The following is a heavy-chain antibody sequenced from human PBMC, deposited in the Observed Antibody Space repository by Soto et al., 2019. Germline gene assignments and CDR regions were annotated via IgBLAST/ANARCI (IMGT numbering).Heavy chain of an antibody. D-gene: IGHD2-21*02. V-gene: IGHV1-46*01. CDR1: GYTFTSYY. CDR3: ARSIVVVTALDY. Sequence: ASVKVSCKASGYTFTSYYMHWVRQAPGQGLEWMGIINPSGGSTRYAQKFQGRVTMTRDTSTSTVYMELSSLRSEDTAVYYCARSIVVVTALDYWGQGTLVTVSS. J-gene: IGHJ4*02. CDR2: INPSGGST.